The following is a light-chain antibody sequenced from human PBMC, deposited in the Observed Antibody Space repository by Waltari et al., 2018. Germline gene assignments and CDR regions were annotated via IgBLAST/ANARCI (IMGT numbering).Light chain of an antibody. CDR3: CSFRSGRTYI. V-gene: IGLV2-18*02. J-gene: IGLJ1*01. CDR2: DVA. CDR1: TSDIGSYND. Sequence: QAALTQPPSVSKPLGQSVTISCTGSTSDIGSYNDVSWFQQPPGTAPKLLLYDVADRPSGVSARFSGSKSGNTASLTISGLQAEDEADYYCCSFRSGRTYIFGPGTRLTVL.